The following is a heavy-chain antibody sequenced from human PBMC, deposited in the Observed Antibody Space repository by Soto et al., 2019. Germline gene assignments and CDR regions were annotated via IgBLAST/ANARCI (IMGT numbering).Heavy chain of an antibody. Sequence: SETLSLTCAVYGGSFSGYYWSWSRQPPGKGLGWMGEINHSGSTNYNPSLKSRVTISVDTSKNQFSLKLSSVTAADTAVYYCARGAEGGYCSSTSCYDGGTYYYYGMDVWGQGTTVTVSS. D-gene: IGHD2-2*01. J-gene: IGHJ6*02. V-gene: IGHV4-34*01. CDR2: INHSGST. CDR3: ARGAEGGYCSSTSCYDGGTYYYYGMDV. CDR1: GGSFSGYY.